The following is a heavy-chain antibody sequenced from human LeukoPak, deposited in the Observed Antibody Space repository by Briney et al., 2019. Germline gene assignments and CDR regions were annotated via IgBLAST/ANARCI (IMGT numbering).Heavy chain of an antibody. J-gene: IGHJ4*02. CDR1: GGSFSGYY. CDR3: ASRVLRYFDWLSHFDY. D-gene: IGHD3-9*01. V-gene: IGHV4-34*01. CDR2: INHSGST. Sequence: SETLSLTCAVYGGSFSGYYWSWIRQPPGKGLEWVGEINHSGSTNYNPSLKSRVTISVDTSKNQFSLKLSSVTAADTAVYYCASRVLRYFDWLSHFDYWGQGTLVTVSS.